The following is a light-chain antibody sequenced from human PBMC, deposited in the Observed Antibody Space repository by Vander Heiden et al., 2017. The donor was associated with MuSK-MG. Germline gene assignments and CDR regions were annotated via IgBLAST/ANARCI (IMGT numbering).Light chain of an antibody. V-gene: IGLV2-23*02. CDR1: SSDVGSYNL. J-gene: IGLJ1*01. CDR2: EVS. CDR3: SSYAGSSTFV. Sequence: QSALTQPASVSGSPGQSITISCTGTSSDVGSYNLVSWYQQHPGNAPILMIYEVSKRPSGVSNRFSASKSGTTASPTISGLQAEDDADYYCSSYAGSSTFVFGTGTKLTVL.